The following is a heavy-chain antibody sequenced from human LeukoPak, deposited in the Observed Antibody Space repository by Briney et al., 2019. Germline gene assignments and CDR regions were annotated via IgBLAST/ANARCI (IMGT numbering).Heavy chain of an antibody. CDR1: GFTFSNYA. Sequence: PGGSLRLSCETSGFTFSNYAMSWVRQAPGRGLEWVSGISYGDGGTYYADSVKSRFTISRDNSKNTLYLQINSVRAEDTAVYYCARAYSSSWYDFWGQGTLVTVSS. CDR3: ARAYSSSWYDF. D-gene: IGHD6-13*01. V-gene: IGHV3-23*01. J-gene: IGHJ5*01. CDR2: ISYGDGGT.